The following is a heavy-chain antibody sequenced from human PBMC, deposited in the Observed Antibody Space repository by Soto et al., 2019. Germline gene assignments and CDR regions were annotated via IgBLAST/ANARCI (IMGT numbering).Heavy chain of an antibody. CDR3: ARTLGSGYNYYFDY. J-gene: IGHJ4*02. CDR1: GYTFTSYG. CDR2: ISTYNGDT. Sequence: AASVKVSCKASGYTFTSYGISWVRQAPGQGLEWMGWISTYNGDTNYAQKLQGRVTMTTDTSTSTAYMELRSLRSDDTALYYCARTLGSGYNYYFDYWGQGTLVTVSS. D-gene: IGHD3-22*01. V-gene: IGHV1-18*04.